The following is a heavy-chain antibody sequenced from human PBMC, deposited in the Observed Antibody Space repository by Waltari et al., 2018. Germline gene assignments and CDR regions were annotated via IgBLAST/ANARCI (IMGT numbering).Heavy chain of an antibody. D-gene: IGHD3-3*01. J-gene: IGHJ4*02. CDR1: GGSFSGYY. Sequence: QVQLQQWGAGLLKPSETLSLTCAVYGGSFSGYYWSWIRQPPGKGLEGIGEINHSGSTNYNPSLKSLVTISVDTSKNQFSLKLSSVTAAGTAVYYCARGSSYYDFWSGYSNNGFDYWGQGTLVTVSS. CDR3: ARGSSYYDFWSGYSNNGFDY. CDR2: INHSGST. V-gene: IGHV4-34*01.